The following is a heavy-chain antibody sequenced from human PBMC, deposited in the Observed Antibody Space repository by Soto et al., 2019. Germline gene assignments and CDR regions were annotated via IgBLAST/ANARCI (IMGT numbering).Heavy chain of an antibody. CDR2: INHSGST. V-gene: IGHV4-34*01. CDR3: ASVYSRGITGTNFDY. Sequence: SETLSLTCAVYGGSFSGYYWSWIRQPPGKGLEWIGEINHSGSTNYNPSLKSRVTISVDTSKNQFSLKLSSVTAADTAVYYCASVYSRGITGTNFDYWGQGTLVTVSS. CDR1: GGSFSGYY. J-gene: IGHJ4*02. D-gene: IGHD1-20*01.